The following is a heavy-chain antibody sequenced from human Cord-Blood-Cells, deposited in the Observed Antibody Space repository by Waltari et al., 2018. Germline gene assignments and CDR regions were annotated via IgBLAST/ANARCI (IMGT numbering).Heavy chain of an antibody. CDR3: AKERVTTEYFQH. CDR1: AVTFSRYG. Sequence: QVQLVESGGGVVQPGGSLSLSCAASAVTFSRYGLHWVRQAPGKGLEWVAFIRYDGSNKYYADSVKGRFTISRDNSKNTLYLQMNSLRAEDTAVYYCAKERVTTEYFQHWGQGTLVTVSS. CDR2: IRYDGSNK. J-gene: IGHJ1*01. D-gene: IGHD4-4*01. V-gene: IGHV3-30*02.